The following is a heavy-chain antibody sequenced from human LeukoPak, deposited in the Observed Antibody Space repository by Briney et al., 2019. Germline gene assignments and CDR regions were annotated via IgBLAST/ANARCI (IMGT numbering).Heavy chain of an antibody. CDR2: IFYTGST. J-gene: IGHJ5*02. CDR1: GGSISGSY. D-gene: IGHD3-9*01. CDR3: ARGHYDILTGYYSPNWFDP. V-gene: IGHV4-59*01. Sequence: SETLSLTCTVSGGSISGSYWSWIRQPPGRGLEWIGYIFYTGSTNYNPSLKSRVTISVDTSKNQFSLKLSSVTAADTAVYYCARGHYDILTGYYSPNWFDPWGQGTLVTVSS.